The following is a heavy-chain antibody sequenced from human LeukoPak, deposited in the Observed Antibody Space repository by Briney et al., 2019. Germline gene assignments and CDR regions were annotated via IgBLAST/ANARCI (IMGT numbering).Heavy chain of an antibody. J-gene: IGHJ5*02. Sequence: SETLSLTCAVYGGSFSGYYWSWIRQPPGKGLEWIGEINHSGSTNYNPSLKSRVTISVDTSKNQFSLKLSSVTAADTAVYYCARRRGSGSYYFFISNWFDPWGQGSLVTVSS. V-gene: IGHV4-34*01. CDR3: ARRRGSGSYYFFISNWFDP. CDR1: GGSFSGYY. D-gene: IGHD3-10*01. CDR2: INHSGST.